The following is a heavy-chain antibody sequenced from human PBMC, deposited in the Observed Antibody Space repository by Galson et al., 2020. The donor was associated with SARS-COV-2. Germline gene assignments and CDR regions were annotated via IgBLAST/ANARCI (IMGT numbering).Heavy chain of an antibody. J-gene: IGHJ4*02. V-gene: IGHV3-74*01. CDR2: IKPDGTIT. D-gene: IGHD3-10*01. Sequence: GGSLRLSCVTSGLTFRDTWMHWVRQAPEKGLTWVARIKPDGTITAYADSVKGRFTISRDNAKNTLYLQMNSLRAEDTAMYYCTRDRNSGSFADYWGQGTQVTVSS. CDR3: TRDRNSGSFADY. CDR1: GLTFRDTW.